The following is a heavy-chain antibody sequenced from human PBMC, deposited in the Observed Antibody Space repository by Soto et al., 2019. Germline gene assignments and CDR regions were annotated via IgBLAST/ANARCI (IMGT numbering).Heavy chain of an antibody. V-gene: IGHV3-21*01. Sequence: ASGGGLVKPGGSLRLSCVGSGFTFSRYSVTWVRKAPGKGLEWVSSLRSSNYAQYIDSVKGRFTVSRDNARNSLFLQMNSLRVDDTAVYYCARLTGKFDFAPWGQGTLVTVSS. CDR1: GFTFSRYS. J-gene: IGHJ5*02. CDR2: LRSSNYA. D-gene: IGHD3-10*01. CDR3: ARLTGKFDFAP.